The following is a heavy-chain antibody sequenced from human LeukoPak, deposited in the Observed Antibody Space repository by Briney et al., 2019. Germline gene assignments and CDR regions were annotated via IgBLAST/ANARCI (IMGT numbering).Heavy chain of an antibody. D-gene: IGHD6-19*01. CDR1: GFTFSNYG. J-gene: IGHJ3*02. V-gene: IGHV3-30*02. CDR2: IRYDGSIK. Sequence: QTGGSLRLSCAASGFTFSNYGIHWVRQAPGKGLEWVAFIRYDGSIKYYADSVKGRFTISRDNAKNSLYLQMNSLRAEDTAVYYCARGNRAVAGLSAFDIWGQGTMVTVSS. CDR3: ARGNRAVAGLSAFDI.